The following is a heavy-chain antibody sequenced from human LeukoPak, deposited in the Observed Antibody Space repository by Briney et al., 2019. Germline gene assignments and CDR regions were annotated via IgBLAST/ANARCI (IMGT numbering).Heavy chain of an antibody. D-gene: IGHD3-16*02. Sequence: GGSLRLSCAASGFTFSSYAMTWVRQAPGKGLEWLSLILHNGDSTYYADSVKGRFTISRDNSKNTLYLQMNSLRAEDTAVYYCARLSSFAFDIWGQGTMVTVSS. CDR1: GFTFSSYA. CDR3: ARLSSFAFDI. CDR2: ILHNGDST. V-gene: IGHV3-23*01. J-gene: IGHJ3*02.